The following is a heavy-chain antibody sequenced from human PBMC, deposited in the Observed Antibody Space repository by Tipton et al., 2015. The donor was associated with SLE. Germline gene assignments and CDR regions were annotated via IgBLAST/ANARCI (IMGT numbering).Heavy chain of an antibody. V-gene: IGHV4-39*07. J-gene: IGHJ4*02. D-gene: IGHD6-19*01. CDR1: GGSISSSSYY. CDR3: ARDDLGIAVAGTGRFDY. CDR2: IYYSGGT. Sequence: TLSLTCTVSGGSISSSSYYWGWIRQPPGKGLEWIGSIYYSGGTYYNPSLKSRVTISVDTSKNQFSLTLISVTAADTAVYYCARDDLGIAVAGTGRFDYWGQGTLVTVSS.